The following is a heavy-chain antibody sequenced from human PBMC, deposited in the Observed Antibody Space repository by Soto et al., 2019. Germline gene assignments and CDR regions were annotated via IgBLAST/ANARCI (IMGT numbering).Heavy chain of an antibody. V-gene: IGHV1-3*01. CDR3: ARDLLSAYPPFMHDY. J-gene: IGHJ4*02. D-gene: IGHD3-16*01. CDR2: INAGNGNT. Sequence: QVQLVQSGAEVKKPGASVKVSCKASGYTFTSYAMHWVRQAPGQRLEWMGWINAGNGNTKYSQKFKGRVTITRDTSASTAYMELSSRRSEDTAVYYCARDLLSAYPPFMHDYWGQGTLVTVSS. CDR1: GYTFTSYA.